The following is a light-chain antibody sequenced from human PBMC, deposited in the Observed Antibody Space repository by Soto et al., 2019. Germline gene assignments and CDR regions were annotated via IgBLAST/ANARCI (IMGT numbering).Light chain of an antibody. Sequence: EIVLTQSPATLSLSTGERATLSCTARQSGNSYLSWYQHRPGQAPSLLIYDTFNRVTGVPARFSGSGSGTDFTLTISSLEPEDFAVDYWQHRTSRYTFGQGTKVETK. CDR2: DTF. CDR3: QHRTSRYT. CDR1: QSGNSY. V-gene: IGKV3-11*01. J-gene: IGKJ2*01.